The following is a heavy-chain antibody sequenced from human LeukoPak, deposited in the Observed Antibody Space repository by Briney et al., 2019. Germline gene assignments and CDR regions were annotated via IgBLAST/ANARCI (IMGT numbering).Heavy chain of an antibody. CDR2: ISAYNGNT. CDR3: ARDGYCSSTSCYTPGY. CDR1: GYTFTSYG. J-gene: IGHJ4*02. Sequence: ASVTVSCTASGYTFTSYGISWVRQAPGQGLEWMGWISAYNGNTNYAQKLQGRVTMTTDTSTSTAYMELRSLRSDDTAVYYCARDGYCSSTSCYTPGYWGQGTLVTVSS. D-gene: IGHD2-2*02. V-gene: IGHV1-18*01.